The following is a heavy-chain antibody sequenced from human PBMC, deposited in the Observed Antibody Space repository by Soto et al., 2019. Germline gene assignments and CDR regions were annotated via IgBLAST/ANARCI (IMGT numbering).Heavy chain of an antibody. V-gene: IGHV4-39*01. D-gene: IGHD3-22*01. J-gene: IGHJ5*02. CDR3: ARDYFDSSDYTTNWFDP. Sequence: SVTLSLTCGVSGDSISNSRFYWAWIRQPPGEGLEWIGSIYHTGNAYYNPSLKSRVTISVDTSKNQFSLKVTSVTAADTALYYCARDYFDSSDYTTNWFDPWGQGTLVTVS. CDR2: IYHTGNA. CDR1: GDSISNSRFY.